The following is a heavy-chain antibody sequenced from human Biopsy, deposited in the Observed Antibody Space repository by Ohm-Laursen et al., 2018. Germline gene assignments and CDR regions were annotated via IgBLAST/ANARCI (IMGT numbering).Heavy chain of an antibody. V-gene: IGHV3-23*01. J-gene: IGHJ4*02. CDR2: IGGNSDII. D-gene: IGHD4-17*01. CDR1: GFTFSSYA. Sequence: GSLRLSCAASGFTFSSYAMTWFRQAPGKGLEWVSTIGGNSDIIYDTDSVKGRFTISRDNSKNTLYLQMNSLRADDTAVYYCALAAAQTVTHFDYWGQGTLVTVSS. CDR3: ALAAAQTVTHFDY.